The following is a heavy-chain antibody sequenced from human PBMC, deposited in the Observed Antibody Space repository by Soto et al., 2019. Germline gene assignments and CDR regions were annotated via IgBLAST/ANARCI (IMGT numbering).Heavy chain of an antibody. CDR3: ASNEGYCSSTSCYFSYNDNDYNGMDI. Sequence: SVKVSCKASGGTFSSYAISWVRQAPGQGLGWMGGIIPIFGTANYAQKFQGRVTITADESTSTAYMELSSLRSEDTAVYYCASNEGYCSSTSCYFSYNDNDYNGMDIWARRASVTVS. CDR2: IIPIFGTA. CDR1: GGTFSSYA. V-gene: IGHV1-69*13. D-gene: IGHD2-2*01. J-gene: IGHJ6*02.